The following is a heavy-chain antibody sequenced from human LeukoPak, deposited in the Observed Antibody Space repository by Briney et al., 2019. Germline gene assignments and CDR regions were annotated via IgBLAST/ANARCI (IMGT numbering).Heavy chain of an antibody. J-gene: IGHJ5*01. D-gene: IGHD3-10*01. V-gene: IGHV4-59*01. CDR2: IFYTGGT. CDR3: ARTGTSGSYSDS. CDR1: GGSFSTYF. Sequence: SETLSLTCTISGGSFSTYFWSWIRQSPEKGLEWLGYIFYTGGTTYNPSLQSRLTISLDTSKKQFSLRLTSVTAADTADYYCARTGTSGSYSDSWGPGIQVTVSS.